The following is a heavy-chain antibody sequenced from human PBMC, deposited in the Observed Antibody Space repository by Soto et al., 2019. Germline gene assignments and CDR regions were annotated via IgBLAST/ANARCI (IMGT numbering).Heavy chain of an antibody. Sequence: PGGSMRLSCTASGFTFGDYAMSWVRQAPGKGLEWVGFIRSKAYGGTTEYAASVKGRFTISRDDSKSIAYLQMNSLKTEDTAVYYCTRDCTPRGRYFDWLLSDYYYYRSDLWGQGTVATVPS. D-gene: IGHD3-9*01. CDR1: GFTFGDYA. CDR3: TRDCTPRGRYFDWLLSDYYYYRSDL. V-gene: IGHV3-49*04. CDR2: IRSKAYGGTT. J-gene: IGHJ6*02.